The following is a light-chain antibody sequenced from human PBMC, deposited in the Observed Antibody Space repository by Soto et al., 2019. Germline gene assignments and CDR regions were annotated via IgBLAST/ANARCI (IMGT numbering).Light chain of an antibody. Sequence: EIVLTQSPGTLSLSPGERATLSCRASQSVSSSSYLAWYQQQPGQAPRLLIYGASSRATGIPDRFSGSGSATYFPITISRLEPEDFAVYYCRQYGSSPSYTFGQGTKLEIK. CDR1: QSVSSSSY. CDR2: GAS. J-gene: IGKJ2*01. V-gene: IGKV3-20*01. CDR3: RQYGSSPSYT.